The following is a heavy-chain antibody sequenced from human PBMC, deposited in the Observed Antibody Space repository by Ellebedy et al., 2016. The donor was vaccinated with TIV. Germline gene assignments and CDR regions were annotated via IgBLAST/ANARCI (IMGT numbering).Heavy chain of an antibody. V-gene: IGHV1-46*01. CDR3: VRARIAAAGYYFDY. CDR2: INPTGGGT. J-gene: IGHJ4*02. Sequence: ASVKVSCXPSGYTFTSYYMHWVRQAPGQGLEWMGIINPTGGGTSYPQKFQGRVTMTRDTSTSTVYMELSSLRFEDTAVYYCVRARIAAAGYYFDYWGQGTLVTVSS. CDR1: GYTFTSYY. D-gene: IGHD6-13*01.